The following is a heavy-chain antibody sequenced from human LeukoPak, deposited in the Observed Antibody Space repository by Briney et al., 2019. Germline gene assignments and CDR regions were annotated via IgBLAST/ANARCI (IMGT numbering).Heavy chain of an antibody. V-gene: IGHV1-46*01. Sequence: ASVKVSCKASGYTFTSYYMHWVRQAPGQGLEWMGIINPSGGSTSYAQKFQGRVTVTRDTSTSTVYMELSSLRSEDTAVYYCARDPTPRSDSSGYYSHFDYWGQGTLVTVSS. CDR2: INPSGGST. J-gene: IGHJ4*02. CDR1: GYTFTSYY. CDR3: ARDPTPRSDSSGYYSHFDY. D-gene: IGHD3-22*01.